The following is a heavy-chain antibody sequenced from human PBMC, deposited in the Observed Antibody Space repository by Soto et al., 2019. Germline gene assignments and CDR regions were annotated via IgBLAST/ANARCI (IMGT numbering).Heavy chain of an antibody. V-gene: IGHV3-11*06. CDR1: GFTFSDYY. Sequence: LRLSCAAPGFTFSDYYMSWIRQAPGKGLEWVSYISSSSSYTNYADSVKGRFTISRDNAKNSLNLQVNSLRAEDTAVYYCARGLQIAVYCSSTSCPPVTPWLDPWGQGTLVTVSS. D-gene: IGHD2-2*01. CDR2: ISSSSSYT. J-gene: IGHJ5*02. CDR3: ARGLQIAVYCSSTSCPPVTPWLDP.